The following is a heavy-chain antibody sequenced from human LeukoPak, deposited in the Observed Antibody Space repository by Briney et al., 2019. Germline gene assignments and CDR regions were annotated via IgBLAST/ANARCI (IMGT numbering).Heavy chain of an antibody. CDR2: INSDGSST. CDR1: GFTFSSFW. D-gene: IGHD3-16*01. V-gene: IGHV3-74*01. CDR3: AKGRSLLDAFDI. J-gene: IGHJ3*02. Sequence: PGGSLRLSCAASGFTFSSFWMHWVRQAPGKGLVWVSRINSDGSSTSYADSVKGRFTTSRDNSKNTLYLQMNSLRAEDTAVYYCAKGRSLLDAFDIWGQGTMVTVSS.